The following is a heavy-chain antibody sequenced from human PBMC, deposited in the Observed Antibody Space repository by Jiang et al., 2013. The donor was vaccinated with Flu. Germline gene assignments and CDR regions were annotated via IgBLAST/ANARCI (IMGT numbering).Heavy chain of an antibody. CDR2: INPSGGST. D-gene: IGHD3-22*01. CDR3: ARDYYDSSALITGYYFDY. CDR1: GYTFTSYY. J-gene: IGHJ4*02. V-gene: IGHV1-46*01. Sequence: QLVESGAEVKKPGASVKVSCKASGYTFTSYYMHWVRQAPGQGLEWMGIINPSGGSTSYAQKFQGRVTMTRDTSTSTVYMELSSLRSEDTAVYYCARDYYDSSALITGYYFDYWGQGTLVTVSS.